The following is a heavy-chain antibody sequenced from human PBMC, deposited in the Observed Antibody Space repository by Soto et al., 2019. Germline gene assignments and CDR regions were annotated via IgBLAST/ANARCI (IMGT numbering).Heavy chain of an antibody. Sequence: EVQLLESGGGLVQPGGSLRLSCAASGFTFSSYAMSWVRQAPGKGLEWVSAISGSGGSTYYADSVKGRFTISRDNSKNTLYLKMNSLRAEDTAVYYCAKLIGYCSSTSCPARYYYYYGMDVWGQGTTVTVSS. CDR3: AKLIGYCSSTSCPARYYYYYGMDV. V-gene: IGHV3-23*01. D-gene: IGHD2-2*01. CDR1: GFTFSSYA. CDR2: ISGSGGST. J-gene: IGHJ6*02.